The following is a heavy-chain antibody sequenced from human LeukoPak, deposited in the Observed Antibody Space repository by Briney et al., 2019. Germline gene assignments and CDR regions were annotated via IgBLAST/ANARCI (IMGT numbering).Heavy chain of an antibody. CDR2: ISSSSYI. D-gene: IGHD3-3*01. V-gene: IGHV3-21*01. J-gene: IGHJ4*02. CDR1: GFTFSSYS. Sequence: PGGSLRLSCAASGFTFSSYSMNWVRQAPGKELEWVSSISSSSYIYYADSVKGRFTISRDNAKNSLYLQMNSLRAEDTAVYYCARVGNYDFWSGYSSVAYWGQGTLVTVSS. CDR3: ARVGNYDFWSGYSSVAY.